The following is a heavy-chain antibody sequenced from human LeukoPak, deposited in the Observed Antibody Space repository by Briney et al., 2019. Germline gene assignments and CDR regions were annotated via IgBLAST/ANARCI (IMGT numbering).Heavy chain of an antibody. D-gene: IGHD2-21*02. V-gene: IGHV1-8*01. CDR3: ARVWARGMRLSGY. Sequence: EASVKVSCKASGYTFTSYDINWVRQATGQGLEWMGWMNPNSGNTGYAQKFQGRVTMTRNTSISTACMELSSLRSEDTAVYYCARVWARGMRLSGYWGQGTLVTVSS. CDR2: MNPNSGNT. J-gene: IGHJ4*02. CDR1: GYTFTSYD.